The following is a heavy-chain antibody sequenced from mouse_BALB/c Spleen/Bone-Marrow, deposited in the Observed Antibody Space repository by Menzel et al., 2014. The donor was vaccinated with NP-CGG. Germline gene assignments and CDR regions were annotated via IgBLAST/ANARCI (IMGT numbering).Heavy chain of an antibody. J-gene: IGHJ3*01. CDR2: IDPETGGT. V-gene: IGHV1-15*01. Sequence: QVQLQQPGAELVRTGASVTLSCKASGYTFXDYEMHWLKQTPVHGLEWIGAIDPETGGTAYNQKFKDRATLTTDKSSSTAYMELHSLTSEDSAVYYCTRLDSSGYGAYWGQGTLVTVSA. CDR3: TRLDSSGYGAY. CDR1: GYTFXDYE. D-gene: IGHD3-2*01.